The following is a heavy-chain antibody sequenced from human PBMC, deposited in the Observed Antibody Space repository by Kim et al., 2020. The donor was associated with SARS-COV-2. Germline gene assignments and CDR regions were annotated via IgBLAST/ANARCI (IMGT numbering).Heavy chain of an antibody. CDR2: INPSGGST. Sequence: ASVKVSCKASGYTFTSYYMHWVRQAPGQGLEWMGIINPSGGSTSYAQKFQGRVTMTRDTSTSTVYMELSSLRSEYTAVYYCARVEDDSSGYVVFDYWGQGTLVTVAS. CDR1: GYTFTSYY. CDR3: ARVEDDSSGYVVFDY. V-gene: IGHV1-46*01. D-gene: IGHD3-22*01. J-gene: IGHJ4*02.